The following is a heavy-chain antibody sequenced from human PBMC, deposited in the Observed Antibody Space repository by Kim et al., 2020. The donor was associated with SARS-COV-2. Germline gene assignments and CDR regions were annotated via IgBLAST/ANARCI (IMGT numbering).Heavy chain of an antibody. D-gene: IGHD1-7*01. CDR3: ARVHPGTTAFDY. J-gene: IGHJ4*02. V-gene: IGHV1-69*01. Sequence: NCARKFQGRVTITADESTSTAYMELSSLRSEDTAVYYCARVHPGTTAFDYWGQGTLVTVSS.